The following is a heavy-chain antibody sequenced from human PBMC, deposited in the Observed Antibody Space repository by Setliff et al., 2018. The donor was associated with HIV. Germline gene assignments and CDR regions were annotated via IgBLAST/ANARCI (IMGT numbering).Heavy chain of an antibody. Sequence: PSETLSLTCTVSGGSISSTNYFWGWIRQPPGKGLEWIGTIYYHGSTYYNPSLKSRVTISIDTSKNRFSLQLTSVTAADTAVYYCVDPSGAMGDFDSWGQGTQVTVSS. J-gene: IGHJ4*02. V-gene: IGHV4-39*01. CDR1: GGSISSTNYF. CDR2: IYYHGST. CDR3: VDPSGAMGDFDS. D-gene: IGHD3-16*01.